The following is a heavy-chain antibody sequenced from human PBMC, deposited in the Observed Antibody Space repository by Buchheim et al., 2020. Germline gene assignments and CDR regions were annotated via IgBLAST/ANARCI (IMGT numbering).Heavy chain of an antibody. CDR3: ARDRWDFSSKDFYFYYTDV. V-gene: IGHV4-61*01. CDR2: IYYGGST. CDR1: GGSVSSGSYY. Sequence: QVQLQESGPGLVKPSETLSLTCTVSGGSVSSGSYYWSWIRQPPGKGLEWIGYIYYGGSTSYNPSLKSRVTISVDTSRNQFSLKLSYVTAADTAIYYCARDRWDFSSKDFYFYYTDVWGKGTT. D-gene: IGHD3-3*01. J-gene: IGHJ6*03.